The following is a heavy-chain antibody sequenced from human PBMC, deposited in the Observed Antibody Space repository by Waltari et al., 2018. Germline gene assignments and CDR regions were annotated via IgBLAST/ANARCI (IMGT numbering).Heavy chain of an antibody. CDR1: GYTFLDPY. D-gene: IGHD1-7*01. CDR3: ARASGSTPWRYGLDV. Sequence: QVRLAQSGDEVKKPGASIKVSCQPSGYTFLDPYIPWVRQARGRGLEWMGWINPRTGDAYYAQNFQDWFTMTRDTSISTAYMEVSRLTSDDTGVYYCARASGSTPWRYGLDVWGQGTTVTAS. CDR2: INPRTGDA. V-gene: IGHV1-2*04. J-gene: IGHJ6*02.